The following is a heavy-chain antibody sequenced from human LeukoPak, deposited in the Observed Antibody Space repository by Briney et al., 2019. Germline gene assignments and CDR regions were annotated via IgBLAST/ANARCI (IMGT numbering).Heavy chain of an antibody. Sequence: SETLSLTCTVSGGSINDYGWTWIRQPAGKGLEWIGRIYASGSTNYNPSLKSRVTMSVDTSNNQFSLTLSSVTAADTAVYYCTRYDVYYYGMDVWGQGTTVTVSS. CDR2: IYASGST. D-gene: IGHD1-1*01. V-gene: IGHV4-4*07. CDR3: TRYDVYYYGMDV. CDR1: GGSINDYG. J-gene: IGHJ6*02.